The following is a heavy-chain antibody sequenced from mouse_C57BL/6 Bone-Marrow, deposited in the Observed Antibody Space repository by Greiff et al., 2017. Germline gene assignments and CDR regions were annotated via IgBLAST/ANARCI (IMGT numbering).Heavy chain of an antibody. J-gene: IGHJ4*01. Sequence: QVQLKESGPGLVAPSQSLSITCTVSGFSLTSYGVHWVRQPPGKGLEWLVVIWSDGSTTYNSALKSRLSISKDNSKSQVFLKMNSLQTDDRAMYYCARHDPLSTVVAPDAMDYWGQGTSVTVSS. V-gene: IGHV2-6-1*01. CDR2: IWSDGST. D-gene: IGHD1-1*01. CDR3: ARHDPLSTVVAPDAMDY. CDR1: GFSLTSYG.